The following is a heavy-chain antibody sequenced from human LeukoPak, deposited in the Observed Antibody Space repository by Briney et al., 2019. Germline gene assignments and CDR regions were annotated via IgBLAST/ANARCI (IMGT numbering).Heavy chain of an antibody. J-gene: IGHJ4*02. CDR2: ISYDGSNQ. CDR3: AVVNYYDSSGPPDY. V-gene: IGHV3-30*03. CDR1: GFTFSSYA. D-gene: IGHD3-22*01. Sequence: QPGGSLRLSCAASGFTFSSYAMSWVRQAPGKGLEWVAVISYDGSNQYYADSVKGRFTISRDNSKNTLYLQMNSLRAEDTAVYYCAVVNYYDSSGPPDYWGQGTLVTVSS.